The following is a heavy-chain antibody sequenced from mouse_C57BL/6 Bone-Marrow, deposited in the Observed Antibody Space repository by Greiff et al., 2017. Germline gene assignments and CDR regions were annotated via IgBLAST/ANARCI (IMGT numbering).Heavy chain of an antibody. D-gene: IGHD1-1*02. CDR2: IYPGDGDT. Sequence: QVQLQQSGPELVKPGASVKISCKASGYAFSSSWMHWVKQRPGKGLEWIGRIYPGDGDTNYNGKFKGKATLTADKSSSTAYMQLSSLTSEDSAVYFCARSGNYYGGSDFYWYFDDWGTGTTVTVSS. J-gene: IGHJ1*03. V-gene: IGHV1-82*01. CDR3: ARSGNYYGGSDFYWYFDD. CDR1: GYAFSSSW.